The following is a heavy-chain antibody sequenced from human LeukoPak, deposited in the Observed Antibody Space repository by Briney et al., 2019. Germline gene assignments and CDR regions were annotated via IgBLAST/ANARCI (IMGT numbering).Heavy chain of an antibody. Sequence: SVKVSCKASGGTFSSYAISWVRQAPGQGLEWMGGIIPIFGTANYAQKFQGRVTITTDESTSTAYMELSSLRSEDSAVYYCARVMGSGSYYLFDYWGQGTLVTVSS. D-gene: IGHD1-26*01. V-gene: IGHV1-69*05. CDR3: ARVMGSGSYYLFDY. CDR2: IIPIFGTA. CDR1: GGTFSSYA. J-gene: IGHJ4*02.